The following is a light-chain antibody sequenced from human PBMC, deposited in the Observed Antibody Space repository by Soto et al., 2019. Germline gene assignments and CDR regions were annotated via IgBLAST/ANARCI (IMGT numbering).Light chain of an antibody. V-gene: IGLV4-69*01. CDR2: LTGDGRH. Sequence: QPVLTQSPSASASLGASVKLTCTLSSGHSSYAIAWHQQQAEKGPRYLMKLTGDGRHSKGDGIPDRFSGSSSGAERYLTISSLQSEDEADYYCQTWGSGTHVVFGGGTKLTVL. CDR3: QTWGSGTHVV. CDR1: SGHSSYA. J-gene: IGLJ2*01.